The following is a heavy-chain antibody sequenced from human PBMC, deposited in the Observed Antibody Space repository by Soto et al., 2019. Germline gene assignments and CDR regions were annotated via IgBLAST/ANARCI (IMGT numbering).Heavy chain of an antibody. CDR3: ARLIRGAAAAFDS. V-gene: IGHV4-59*08. CDR1: GGSIDTYY. CDR2: ISHTGTT. J-gene: IGHJ4*02. D-gene: IGHD6-25*01. Sequence: QVQLQESGPGLVKPSETLSLTCTVSGGSIDTYYWSWIRQPPGKGLEYIGYISHTGTTDSNPSPKSGVTLSIDTSKNQFSLNLSSVTASDTASYYCARLIRGAAAAFDSWGQGSLVTVSS.